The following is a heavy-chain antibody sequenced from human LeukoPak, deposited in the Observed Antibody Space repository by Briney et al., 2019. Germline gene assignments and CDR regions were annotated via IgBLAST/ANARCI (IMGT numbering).Heavy chain of an antibody. Sequence: SETLSLTCTVSGGSISSYYWSWIRQPPGKGLEWIGYIYYSGSTNYNPSLKSRVTISVDTSKNHFSLKLSSVTAADTAVYYCARVVPITIFGVVIPNWFDPWGQGTLVTVSS. CDR3: ARVVPITIFGVVIPNWFDP. V-gene: IGHV4-59*01. J-gene: IGHJ5*02. CDR2: IYYSGST. CDR1: GGSISSYY. D-gene: IGHD3-3*01.